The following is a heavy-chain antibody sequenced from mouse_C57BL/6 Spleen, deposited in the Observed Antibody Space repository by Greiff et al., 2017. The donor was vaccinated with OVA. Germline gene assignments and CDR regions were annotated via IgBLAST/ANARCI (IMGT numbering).Heavy chain of an antibody. CDR3: TRDPYYYGTDYAMDY. CDR2: ISSGGDYI. V-gene: IGHV5-9-1*02. D-gene: IGHD1-1*01. Sequence: EVKLMESGEGLVKPGGSLKLSCAASGFTFSSYAMSWVRQTPEKRLEWVAYISSGGDYIYYADTVKGRFTISRDNARNTLYLQMSSLKSEDTAMYYCTRDPYYYGTDYAMDYWGQGTSVTVSS. CDR1: GFTFSSYA. J-gene: IGHJ4*01.